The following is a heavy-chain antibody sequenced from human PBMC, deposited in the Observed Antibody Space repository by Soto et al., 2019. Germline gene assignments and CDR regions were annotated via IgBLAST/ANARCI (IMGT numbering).Heavy chain of an antibody. CDR1: GFTFSSYG. D-gene: IGHD6-19*01. V-gene: IGHV3-30*18. Sequence: PGGSLRLSCAASGFTFSSYGMHWVRQAPGKGLEWVAVISYDGSNKYYADSVKGRFTISRDNSKNTLYLQMNSLRADDTAVYYCAKDLSSGWTPDAFDIWGQGTMVTVSS. CDR2: ISYDGSNK. CDR3: AKDLSSGWTPDAFDI. J-gene: IGHJ3*02.